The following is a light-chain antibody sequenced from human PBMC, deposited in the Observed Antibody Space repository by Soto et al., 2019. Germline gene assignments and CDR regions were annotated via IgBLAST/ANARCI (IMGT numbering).Light chain of an antibody. Sequence: DIVMTQSPDSLAVSLGERATINCKSNQSLLYSSNNKNYLAWYQQKPGQPPKLLIYWASTRESGVPDRFSGSGSGTDFTLTISSLQAEDVAVYYCNQYYSTPRTFGRGTKVQIX. CDR2: WAS. CDR3: NQYYSTPRT. J-gene: IGKJ4*02. CDR1: QSLLYSSNNKNY. V-gene: IGKV4-1*01.